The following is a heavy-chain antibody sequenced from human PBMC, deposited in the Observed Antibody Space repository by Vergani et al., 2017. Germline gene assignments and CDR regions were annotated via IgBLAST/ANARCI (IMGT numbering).Heavy chain of an antibody. Sequence: VELLESGGGLAQPGGSLRVSCSASGFRVTTYYMSWVRQAPGKGLEWVSVIKSDGRTSYAESVRGRFTISRDNSRNAVYLQMNILRVEDTGVYYCTRSECSGTTCYGHYFDLWGHGILVTVSS. J-gene: IGHJ4*01. V-gene: IGHV3-66*02. D-gene: IGHD2-15*01. CDR2: IKSDGRT. CDR1: GFRVTTYY. CDR3: TRSECSGTTCYGHYFDL.